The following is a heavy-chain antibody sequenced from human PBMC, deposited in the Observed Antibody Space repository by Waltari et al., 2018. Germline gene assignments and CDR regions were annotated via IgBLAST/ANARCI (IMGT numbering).Heavy chain of an antibody. D-gene: IGHD6-19*01. CDR1: GGSFSGYY. V-gene: IGHV4-34*01. CDR3: ATTGIAVAGTGDAFDI. Sequence: QVQLQQWGAGLLKPSETLSLTCAVYGGSFSGYYWSWIRQPPGKGLELIGEINHSGSTNYNPSLKSRVTISVDTSKNQFSLKLSSVTAADTAVYYCATTGIAVAGTGDAFDIWGQGTMVTVSS. J-gene: IGHJ3*02. CDR2: INHSGST.